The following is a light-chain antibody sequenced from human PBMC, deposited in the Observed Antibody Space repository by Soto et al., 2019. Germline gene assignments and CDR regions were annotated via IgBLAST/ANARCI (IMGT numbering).Light chain of an antibody. CDR1: SSDVGGYNY. CDR2: DVS. V-gene: IGLV2-14*03. J-gene: IGLJ2*01. Sequence: QSALTQPASVSGSPGQSIAISCTGTSSDVGGYNYVSWFQHHPGKAPKVIIYDVSNRPSGVSNRFSGSKSGNTASLTISGLQAEDEADYYCSSHTSSITVVEFGGGTKLTVL. CDR3: SSHTSSITVVE.